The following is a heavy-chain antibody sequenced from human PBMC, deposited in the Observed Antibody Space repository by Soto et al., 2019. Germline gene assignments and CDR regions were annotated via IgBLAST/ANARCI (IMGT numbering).Heavy chain of an antibody. J-gene: IGHJ4*02. CDR1: GDTFSGYP. CDR2: IIPVFGTT. D-gene: IGHD3-10*01. CDR3: ARDGGFGELKY. Sequence: QVQLVQSGAELTKPGSSVKVSCKASGDTFSGYPINWVRQAPGEGLEWMVMIIPVFGTTNDAQRFEGRVTFTAAESTNTAYMALRGLLSADPAVYYCARDGGFGELKYWGPGTLVTVSS. V-gene: IGHV1-69*15.